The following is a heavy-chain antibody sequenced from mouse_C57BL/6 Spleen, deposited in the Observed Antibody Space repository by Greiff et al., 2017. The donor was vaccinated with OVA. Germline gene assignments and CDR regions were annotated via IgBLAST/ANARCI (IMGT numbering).Heavy chain of an antibody. V-gene: IGHV14-2*01. J-gene: IGHJ1*03. D-gene: IGHD2-4*01. CDR1: GFNIKDYY. CDR3: AIFYYDYDEDFDV. CDR2: IDPEDGET. Sequence: EVQLQESGAELVKPGASVKLSCTASGFNIKDYYMHWVQQRPEQGLEWIGRIDPEDGETKYAPKFQGKATITADTSSNTAYLQLSILTSEDTAVYYCAIFYYDYDEDFDVWGTGATVTVSS.